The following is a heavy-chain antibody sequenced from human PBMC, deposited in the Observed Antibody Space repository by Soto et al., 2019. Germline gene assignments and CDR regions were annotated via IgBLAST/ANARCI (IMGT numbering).Heavy chain of an antibody. V-gene: IGHV4-39*01. CDR2: IYYIGGT. D-gene: IGHD3-10*01. CDR1: GGSISSSSYY. J-gene: IGHJ5*02. Sequence: QLQLQESGPGLVKPSETLSLTCTVSGGSISSSSYYWGWIRQPPGKGLEWIGSIYYIGGTYYNPSLKSRVTISVDTSKNQFSLKLSSVTAADTAVYYCAGPSGEGWFDPWGQGTLVTVSS. CDR3: AGPSGEGWFDP.